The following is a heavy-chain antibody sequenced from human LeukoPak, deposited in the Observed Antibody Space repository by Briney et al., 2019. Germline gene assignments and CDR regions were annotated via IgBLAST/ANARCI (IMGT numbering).Heavy chain of an antibody. J-gene: IGHJ4*02. D-gene: IGHD4-11*01. CDR1: GYTFTGYY. CDR2: INPNSGGT. V-gene: IGHV1-2*02. Sequence: ASVKVSCKTSGYTFTGYYMHWVRQAPGQGLEWMGWINPNSGGTNYAQKFQGRVTMTRDTSISTAYMELSSLRSDDTAVYYYAREASTVSRYFDYWGQRTLVTVSS. CDR3: AREASTVSRYFDY.